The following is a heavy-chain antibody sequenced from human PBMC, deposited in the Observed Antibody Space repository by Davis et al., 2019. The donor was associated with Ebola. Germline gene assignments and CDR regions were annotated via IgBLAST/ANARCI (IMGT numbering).Heavy chain of an antibody. CDR2: IDHIGST. CDR1: GGSISSYY. CDR3: ARAPVAWNYHYGLDV. J-gene: IGHJ6*02. D-gene: IGHD2-2*01. V-gene: IGHV4-34*01. Sequence: SETLSLTCTVSGGSISSYYWSWIRQAPGKGPEWIGRIDHIGSTDYTPSLKSRVTISLDTSNKQFSLKLSSLSAADTAIYYCARAPVAWNYHYGLDVWGQGTSVAVSS.